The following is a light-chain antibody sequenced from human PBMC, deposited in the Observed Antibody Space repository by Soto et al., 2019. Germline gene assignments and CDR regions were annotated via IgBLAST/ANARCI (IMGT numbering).Light chain of an antibody. CDR2: ENT. J-gene: IGLJ2*01. Sequence: QPVLTQPPSVSGAPGQRVTISCTGGRSNFGAGFAVQWYQQVPGTAPKVLIYENTKRPSGVPGRFSGSKSDTSASLAITGLQAEDEGYYYCQSYDRSPTGSVFGGGTKLTVL. CDR3: QSYDRSPTGSV. CDR1: RSNFGAGFA. V-gene: IGLV1-40*01.